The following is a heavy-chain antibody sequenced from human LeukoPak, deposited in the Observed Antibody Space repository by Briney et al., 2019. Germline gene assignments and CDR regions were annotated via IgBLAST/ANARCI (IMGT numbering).Heavy chain of an antibody. J-gene: IGHJ2*01. D-gene: IGHD5-12*01. Sequence: GGSLRISCAASGFTVNSNYMSWVRQAPGKGLEWVSVIYSGGSTYYADSVKGRFTISRHNSKNTLYLQMNSLRAEDTAVYYCARSYSGYDYVGYFDLWGRGTLVTVSS. CDR2: IYSGGST. V-gene: IGHV3-53*04. CDR1: GFTVNSNY. CDR3: ARSYSGYDYVGYFDL.